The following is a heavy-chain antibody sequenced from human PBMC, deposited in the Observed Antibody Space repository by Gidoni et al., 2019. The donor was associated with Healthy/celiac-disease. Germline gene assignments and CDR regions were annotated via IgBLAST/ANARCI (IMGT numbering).Heavy chain of an antibody. D-gene: IGHD2-2*01. V-gene: IGHV4-34*01. J-gene: IGHJ6*02. CDR3: ARRGYCSSTSCYFGYYYGMDV. Sequence: QVQLQPWGAGLLKPSETLSLTCAVYGGSFSGYYWSWIRQPPGKGLEWNGEINHSGSTNYNPSLKSRVTISVDTSKNQFSLKLSSVTAADTAVYYCARRGYCSSTSCYFGYYYGMDVWGQGTTVTVSS. CDR2: INHSGST. CDR1: GGSFSGYY.